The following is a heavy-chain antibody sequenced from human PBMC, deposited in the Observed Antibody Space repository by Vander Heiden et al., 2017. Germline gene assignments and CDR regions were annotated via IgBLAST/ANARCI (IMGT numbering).Heavy chain of an antibody. CDR1: GFTFDDYA. V-gene: IGHV3-9*03. D-gene: IGHD3-16*01. CDR3: AKDQYYDYVWGRGGMDV. CDR2: ISWNSGSI. J-gene: IGHJ6*02. Sequence: EVQLVESGGGLVQPGRSLRLSCAASGFTFDDYAMHWVRQAPGKGLEWVSSISWNSGSIGYADSVKGRFTISRDNAKNSLYLQMNSLRAEDMALYYCAKDQYYDYVWGRGGMDVWGQGTTVTVSS.